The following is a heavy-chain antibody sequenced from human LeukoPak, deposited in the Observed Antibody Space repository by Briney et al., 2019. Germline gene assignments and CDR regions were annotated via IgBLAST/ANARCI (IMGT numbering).Heavy chain of an antibody. CDR1: GFTFSSYA. V-gene: IGHV3-30-3*01. CDR2: ISYDGSNK. Sequence: GGSLRLSCAASGFTFSSYAMHWVRQAPGKGLEWVVVISYDGSNKYYADSVKGRFTISRDNSKNTLYLQMNSLRAEDTAVYYCARDAGLDSSSSYMDVWGKGTTVTVSS. D-gene: IGHD6-6*01. CDR3: ARDAGLDSSSSYMDV. J-gene: IGHJ6*03.